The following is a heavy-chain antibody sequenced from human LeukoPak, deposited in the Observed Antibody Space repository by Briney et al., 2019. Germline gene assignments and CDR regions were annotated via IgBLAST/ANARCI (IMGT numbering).Heavy chain of an antibody. D-gene: IGHD3-10*01. Sequence: SSETLSLTCTVSGGSISSSSYYWGWIRQPPGKGLEWIGSIYYSGSTYYNPSLKSRVTISVDTSKNQFSLKLSSVTAADTAVYYCARGGWFGETLTLGYYMDVWGKGTTVTVSS. J-gene: IGHJ6*03. CDR1: GGSISSSSYY. CDR3: ARGGWFGETLTLGYYMDV. CDR2: IYYSGST. V-gene: IGHV4-39*07.